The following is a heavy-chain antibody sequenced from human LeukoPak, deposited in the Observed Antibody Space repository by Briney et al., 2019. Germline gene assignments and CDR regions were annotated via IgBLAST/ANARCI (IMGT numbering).Heavy chain of an antibody. CDR3: AHRIHCSSTSCPHSLFDY. Sequence: SGPTLVNPTQTLTLTCTFSGFLLSTSGVGVGWIRQPPGKALEWLALIYWNDDKRYSPSLKSRLTITKDTSKNQVVLTMTNMDPVDTATYYCAHRIHCSSTSCPHSLFDYWGQGTLVTVSS. D-gene: IGHD2-2*01. CDR2: IYWNDDK. CDR1: GFLLSTSGVG. V-gene: IGHV2-5*01. J-gene: IGHJ4*02.